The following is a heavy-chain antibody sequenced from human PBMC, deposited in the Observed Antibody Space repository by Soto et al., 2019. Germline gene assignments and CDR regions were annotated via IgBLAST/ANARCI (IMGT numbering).Heavy chain of an antibody. CDR3: AKATVTTTEFDY. CDR2: ISYDGSNK. J-gene: IGHJ4*02. D-gene: IGHD4-17*01. CDR1: GFTFSSYG. V-gene: IGHV3-30*18. Sequence: GGSLRLSCAASGFTFSSYGMHWVRQAPGKGLEWVAVISYDGSNKYYADSVKGRFTISRDNSKNTLYLQMNSLRAEDTAVYYCAKATVTTTEFDYWGQGTLVTVS.